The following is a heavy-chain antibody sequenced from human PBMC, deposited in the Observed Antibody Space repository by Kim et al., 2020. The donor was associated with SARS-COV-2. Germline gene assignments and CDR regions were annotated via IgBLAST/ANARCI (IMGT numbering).Heavy chain of an antibody. V-gene: IGHV4-31*03. D-gene: IGHD2-2*01. Sequence: SETLSLTCSVSGGSIRSGGKFWTWIRQHPAKGLEWIGYISYSENSHYSPSLRSRVSKSLQTSENQFSLELTSVTAADTAVYYCARGQPLDYWGQGILVTVSS. CDR3: ARGQPLDY. CDR1: GGSIRSGGKF. CDR2: ISYSENS. J-gene: IGHJ4*02.